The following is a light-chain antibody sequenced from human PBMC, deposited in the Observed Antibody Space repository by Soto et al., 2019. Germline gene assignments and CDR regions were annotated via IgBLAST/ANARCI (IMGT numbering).Light chain of an antibody. J-gene: IGKJ5*01. CDR2: GAS. Sequence: EILLTQSPGTLSLSPGERPTLSCRASQSVSSTYLAWYQQKPGQAPRLIIYGASTRATGIPARFSGSGSGTEFTLTISSLQSEDFAFYFCQQYNNWLPITFGQGTRLEIK. V-gene: IGKV3-15*01. CDR3: QQYNNWLPIT. CDR1: QSVSSTY.